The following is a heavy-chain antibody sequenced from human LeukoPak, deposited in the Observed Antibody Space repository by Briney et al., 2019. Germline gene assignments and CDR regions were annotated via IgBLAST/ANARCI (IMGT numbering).Heavy chain of an antibody. CDR3: ARDLGSDLLTGYKKYYFDY. V-gene: IGHV1-46*01. CDR1: GYTFTSCY. J-gene: IGHJ4*02. D-gene: IGHD3-9*01. CDR2: INLSGGYT. Sequence: ASVKVSCKASGYTFTSCYVHWVRQAPGQGLEWMGIINLSGGYTGYAQKFQGRVTMTRDTSTSTVYMELSSLRSEYTAVYYCARDLGSDLLTGYKKYYFDYWGQVTLVTVSS.